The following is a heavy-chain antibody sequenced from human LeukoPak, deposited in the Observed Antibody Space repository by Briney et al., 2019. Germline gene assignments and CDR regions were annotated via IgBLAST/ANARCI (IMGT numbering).Heavy chain of an antibody. CDR3: ARATWDYYFDY. D-gene: IGHD1-26*01. V-gene: IGHV4-59*01. CDR2: IYYSGST. J-gene: IGHJ4*02. CDR1: GGSINNFY. Sequence: SETLSLTCTVSGGSINNFYWSWIRQPPGKGLEWIGYIYYSGSTNYNPSLKSRVTISIATYKNQFSLKLNSLTAADTAVYYCARATWDYYFDYWGQGTLVTVSS.